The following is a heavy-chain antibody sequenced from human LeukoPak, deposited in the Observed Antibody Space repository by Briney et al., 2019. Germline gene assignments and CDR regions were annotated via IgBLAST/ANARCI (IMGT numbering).Heavy chain of an antibody. CDR2: IYYSGST. CDR1: GGSISSYY. J-gene: IGHJ4*02. D-gene: IGHD4-17*01. CDR3: ARHPNYGDNDY. V-gene: IGHV4-59*08. Sequence: SETLSLTCTVSGGSISSYYWSWIRQPPGKGLEWIGYIYYSGSTNYNPSLKSRVTISVDTSKNQFSLKLSSVTAADTAVYYCARHPNYGDNDYWGQGTLVTVSS.